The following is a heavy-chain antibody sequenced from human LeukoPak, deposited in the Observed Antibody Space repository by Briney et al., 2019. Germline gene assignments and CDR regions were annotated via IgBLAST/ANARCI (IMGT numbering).Heavy chain of an antibody. D-gene: IGHD1-26*01. CDR1: GFTFSSYW. V-gene: IGHV3-7*01. Sequence: GGSLRLSCTASGFTFSSYWMSWVRQAPGKGLEWVANIKQDESEKFYVDSVKGRFTISRDNAKNSLYLQMNSLRAEDTAVYYCARDPGRSGSAYFDYWGQGTLVTVSS. CDR3: ARDPGRSGSAYFDY. CDR2: IKQDESEK. J-gene: IGHJ4*02.